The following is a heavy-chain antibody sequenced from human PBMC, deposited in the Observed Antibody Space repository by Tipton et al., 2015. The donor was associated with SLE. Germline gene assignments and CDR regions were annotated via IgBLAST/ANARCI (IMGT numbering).Heavy chain of an antibody. V-gene: IGHV1-2*02. CDR3: ARDNSPDFDY. J-gene: IGHJ4*02. CDR1: GYTFAAYY. Sequence: QVQLVQSGAELKKPGASVKVSCKASGYTFAAYYIHWVRQAPGQGLEWMGWINPIVGDTKYAQKFQGRVTMTRDTSISTAYMELRRLRSDDTAVYYCARDNSPDFDYWGQGTLVTVSS. D-gene: IGHD2/OR15-2a*01. CDR2: INPIVGDT.